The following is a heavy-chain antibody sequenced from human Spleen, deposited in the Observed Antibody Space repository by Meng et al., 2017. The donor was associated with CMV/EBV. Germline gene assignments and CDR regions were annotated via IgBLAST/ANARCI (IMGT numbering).Heavy chain of an antibody. V-gene: IGHV4-39*07. CDR2: SSYSGTT. Sequence: SETLSLTCTVSAASITSTRYLWGWIRQRPGKGLEWIGSSSYSGTTYYSPSLKSRFTVSVDTCKSQFSLKLTSVTAADTAVYYCSRAQSSRVTIFGILISKFYFDSWGQGKQVTVSS. CDR3: SRAQSSRVTIFGILISKFYFDS. J-gene: IGHJ4*02. D-gene: IGHD3-3*01. CDR1: AASITSTRYL.